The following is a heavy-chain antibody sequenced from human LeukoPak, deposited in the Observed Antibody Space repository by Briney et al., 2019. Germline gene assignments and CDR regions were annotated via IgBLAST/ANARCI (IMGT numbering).Heavy chain of an antibody. CDR1: GCSISSNY. CDR3: AKNINGGNWYYFDY. V-gene: IGHV3-53*01. CDR2: IYSGGST. D-gene: IGHD1-20*01. Sequence: PGGSLRLSCADSGCSISSNYMSWVRRPPPERLEWVLVIYSGGSTYYADSVKSRFTISRDNSKNTLYLLMNSLRAEDTAVYYCAKNINGGNWYYFDYWGQGTLVTVSS. J-gene: IGHJ4*02.